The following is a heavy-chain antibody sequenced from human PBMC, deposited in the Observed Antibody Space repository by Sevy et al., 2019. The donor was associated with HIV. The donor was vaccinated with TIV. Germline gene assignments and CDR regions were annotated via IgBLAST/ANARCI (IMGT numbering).Heavy chain of an antibody. V-gene: IGHV1-69*13. D-gene: IGHD4-17*01. CDR2: IIPIFGTA. Sequence: ASVKVSCKASGGTFSSYAISWVRQAPGQGLEWMGGIIPIFGTANYAQKFQCRVTITADESTSTAYMELGSLRSEDTAVYYCARETTVTTFPAFDIWGQGTMVTVSS. J-gene: IGHJ3*02. CDR1: GGTFSSYA. CDR3: ARETTVTTFPAFDI.